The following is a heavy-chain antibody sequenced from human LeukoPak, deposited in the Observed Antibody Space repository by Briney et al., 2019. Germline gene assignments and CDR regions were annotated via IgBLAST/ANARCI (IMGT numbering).Heavy chain of an antibody. D-gene: IGHD6-13*01. Sequence: PGGSLGLSCAASGFTFSSYGMHWVRQAPGKGLEWVAVRSSDGSNKYYADSVKGRFTISRDNSKNTLYLQMNSLRAEDTAVYYCAKRPYGSTSLLDYWGQGTLVTVAS. CDR2: RSSDGSNK. J-gene: IGHJ4*02. V-gene: IGHV3-30*18. CDR1: GFTFSSYG. CDR3: AKRPYGSTSLLDY.